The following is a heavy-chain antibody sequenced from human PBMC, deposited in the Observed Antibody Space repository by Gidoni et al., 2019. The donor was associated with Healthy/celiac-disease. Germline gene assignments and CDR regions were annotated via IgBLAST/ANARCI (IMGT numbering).Heavy chain of an antibody. J-gene: IGHJ6*02. Sequence: GFTFSSYAMHWVRQAPGKGLEWVAVISYDGSNKYYADSVKGRFTISRDNSKNTLYLQMNSLRAEDTAVYYCARDQFPRASAGSHPYYYYGMDVWGQGTTVTVSS. CDR1: GFTFSSYA. CDR3: ARDQFPRASAGSHPYYYYGMDV. CDR2: ISYDGSNK. V-gene: IGHV3-30*01. D-gene: IGHD6-19*01.